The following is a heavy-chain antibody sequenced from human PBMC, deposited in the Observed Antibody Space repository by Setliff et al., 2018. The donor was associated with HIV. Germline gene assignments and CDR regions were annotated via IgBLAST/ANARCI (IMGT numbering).Heavy chain of an antibody. CDR1: GYTFTSYY. J-gene: IGHJ4*02. CDR2: INPSGGST. V-gene: IGHV1-46*01. CDR3: ATHLPSSGAFDY. D-gene: IGHD3-10*01. Sequence: PSVKVSCKASGYTFTSYYMHWVRQAPGQGLEWMGIINPSGGSTSYAQKFQGRVTTTRDTSTSTVYMELSSLRSEDTAVYYCATHLPSSGAFDYWGQGTLVTSPQ.